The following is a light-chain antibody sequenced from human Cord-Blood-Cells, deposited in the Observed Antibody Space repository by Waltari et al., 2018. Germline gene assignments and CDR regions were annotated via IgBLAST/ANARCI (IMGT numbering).Light chain of an antibody. Sequence: DIVMTQSPLSLPVTPGDPASISCRSSQSLLHSNGYNYLDWYLQKPGQSPQLLIYLGSNRASGVPDRFSGSGSGTDFTLKISRVEAEDVGVYYRMQALQTLTFGGGTKVEIK. CDR1: QSLLHSNGYNY. CDR3: MQALQTLT. V-gene: IGKV2-28*01. CDR2: LGS. J-gene: IGKJ4*01.